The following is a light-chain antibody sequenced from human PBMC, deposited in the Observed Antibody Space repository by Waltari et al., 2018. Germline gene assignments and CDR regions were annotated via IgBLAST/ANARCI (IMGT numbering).Light chain of an antibody. V-gene: IGKV1-5*03. CDR2: KAS. Sequence: DIQMTQSPSTLSASVGDRVTITCRASQSISSWLAWYQQKPGKAPKLLSYKASSLESGVPSRCGGSGSGTEFTLTISSLQPDDCATYYCQQYNSYPTFGQGTKVEIK. CDR1: QSISSW. J-gene: IGKJ1*01. CDR3: QQYNSYPT.